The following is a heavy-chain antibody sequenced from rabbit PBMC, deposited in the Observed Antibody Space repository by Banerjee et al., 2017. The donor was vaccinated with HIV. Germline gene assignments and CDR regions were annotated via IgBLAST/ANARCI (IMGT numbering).Heavy chain of an antibody. J-gene: IGHJ4*01. Sequence: QSLEESGGDLVKPGASLTLTCTASGFSFSSSDYICWVRQAPGKGLEWISCIAGSTSGFTYSATWAKGRFTISKTSSTTVTLQMTSLTAADTATYFCARDPGNGVDNLWGPGTLVTVS. CDR1: GFSFSSSDY. CDR3: ARDPGNGVDNL. D-gene: IGHD2-1*01. V-gene: IGHV1S40*01. CDR2: IAGSTSGFT.